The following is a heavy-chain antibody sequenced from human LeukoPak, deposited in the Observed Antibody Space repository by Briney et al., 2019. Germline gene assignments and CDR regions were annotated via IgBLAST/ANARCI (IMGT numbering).Heavy chain of an antibody. V-gene: IGHV1-2*02. J-gene: IGHJ4*02. D-gene: IGHD3-22*01. Sequence: ASVKVSCTASGYTFTGYYMHWVRQAPGQGLEWMGWINPNSGGTNYAQKFQGRVTMTRDTSISTAYMELSRLRSDDTAVYYCARDENYYDSSGYHTGLDYWGQGTLVTVSS. CDR1: GYTFTGYY. CDR2: INPNSGGT. CDR3: ARDENYYDSSGYHTGLDY.